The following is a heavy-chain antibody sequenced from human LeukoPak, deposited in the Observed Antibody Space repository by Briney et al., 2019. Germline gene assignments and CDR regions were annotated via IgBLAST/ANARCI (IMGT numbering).Heavy chain of an antibody. V-gene: IGHV4-38-2*02. Sequence: SETLSLTCTVSGYSISSGYYWGWIRQPPGKGLEWIGSIYHSGSTYYNPSLKSRVTISVDTSKNQFSLKPSSVTAADTAVYYCARANSNYYYYYMDVWGKGTTVTVSS. CDR1: GYSISSGYY. CDR3: ARANSNYYYYYMDV. D-gene: IGHD4-11*01. CDR2: IYHSGST. J-gene: IGHJ6*03.